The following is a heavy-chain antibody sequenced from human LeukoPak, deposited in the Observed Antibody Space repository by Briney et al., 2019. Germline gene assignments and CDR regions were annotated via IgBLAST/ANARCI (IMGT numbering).Heavy chain of an antibody. J-gene: IGHJ6*03. D-gene: IGHD6-6*01. CDR1: GYTFTGYY. Sequence: ASVKVSCKASGYTFTGYYMHWVRQAPGQGLEWMGGIIPIFGTANYAQKFQGRVTITADKSTSTAYMELSSLRSEDTAVYYCARDRGREQLVYYYYYMDVWGKGTTVTVSS. CDR2: IIPIFGTA. CDR3: ARDRGREQLVYYYYYMDV. V-gene: IGHV1-69*06.